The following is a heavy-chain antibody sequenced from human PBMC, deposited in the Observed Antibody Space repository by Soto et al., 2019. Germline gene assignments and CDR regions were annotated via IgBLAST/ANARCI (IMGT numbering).Heavy chain of an antibody. J-gene: IGHJ3*02. Sequence: ASVKVSCKASGYTFTSYYMHWVRQAPGQGLEWMGIINPSGGSTSYAQKFQGRVTMTRDTPTSTVYMELSSLRSEDTAVYYCARAPSIAAAGTADAFDIWGQGTMVTVSS. D-gene: IGHD6-13*01. CDR3: ARAPSIAAAGTADAFDI. CDR1: GYTFTSYY. CDR2: INPSGGST. V-gene: IGHV1-46*01.